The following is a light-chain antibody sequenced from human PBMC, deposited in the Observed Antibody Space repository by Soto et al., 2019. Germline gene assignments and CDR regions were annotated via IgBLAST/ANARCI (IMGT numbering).Light chain of an antibody. CDR1: SSDVGGYNY. V-gene: IGLV2-8*01. J-gene: IGLJ2*01. CDR3: SSYAGSNNVV. CDR2: EVS. Sequence: QSVLTQPPSASGSPGQSVTITCTGTSSDVGGYNYVSWYQQHPGKAPKLMIYEVSKRPSGVPDRFSGSKSCNTASLTVSGLQAEDEADYYCSSYAGSNNVVFGGGTKLTVL.